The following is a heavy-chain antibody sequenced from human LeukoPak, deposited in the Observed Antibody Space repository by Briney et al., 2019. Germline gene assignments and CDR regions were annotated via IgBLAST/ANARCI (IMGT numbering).Heavy chain of an antibody. D-gene: IGHD3-10*01. J-gene: IGHJ4*02. V-gene: IGHV4-31*03. CDR3: ARDGRSGSYYGYFDY. CDR2: IYYSGST. CDR1: GGSISSGGYY. Sequence: SETLSLTCTVPGGSISSGGYYWSWIRQHPGKGLEWIGYIYYSGSTYYNPSLKSRVTISIDTSKNQFSLKLSSVTAADTAVYYCARDGRSGSYYGYFDYWGQGTLVTVSS.